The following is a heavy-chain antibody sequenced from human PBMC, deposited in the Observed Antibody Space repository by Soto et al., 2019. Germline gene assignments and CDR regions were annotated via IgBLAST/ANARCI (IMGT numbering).Heavy chain of an antibody. V-gene: IGHV1-69*01. CDR2: SIPIFGTA. CDR3: ARARTYDSSGYYPNWFDP. Sequence: QVQLVQSGAEVKKPGSSVNVSCKASGGTFSSYAIIWVRQAPGQGLEWMGGSIPIFGTANYAQKFQGRVTITADESTSTAYMELSSLRSEDTAVYYCARARTYDSSGYYPNWFDPWCQGTLVTVSS. J-gene: IGHJ5*02. D-gene: IGHD3-22*01. CDR1: GGTFSSYA.